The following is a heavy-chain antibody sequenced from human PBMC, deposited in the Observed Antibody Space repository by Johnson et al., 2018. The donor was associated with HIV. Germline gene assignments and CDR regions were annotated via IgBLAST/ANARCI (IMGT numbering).Heavy chain of an antibody. D-gene: IGHD6-13*01. CDR3: ARCSDPGYSSSWYLAAAFDI. CDR1: GFTFSSYA. CDR2: IKQDGSEK. J-gene: IGHJ3*02. Sequence: VQLVESGGGLVQPGGSLRLSCAASGFTFSSYAMHWVRQAPGKGLAWVANIKQDGSEKYYVDSVKGRFTISRDNAKNSLYLQMNSLRAEDTAVYYCARCSDPGYSSSWYLAAAFDIWGQGTMVTVSS. V-gene: IGHV3-7*05.